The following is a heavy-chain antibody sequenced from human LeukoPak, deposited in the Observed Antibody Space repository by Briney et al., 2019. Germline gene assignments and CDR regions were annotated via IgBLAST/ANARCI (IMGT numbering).Heavy chain of an antibody. D-gene: IGHD4-23*01. J-gene: IGHJ4*02. CDR2: ITHSGST. Sequence: SETLSLTCAVYGGSFSGYYWSWIRQPPGKGLEWIGEITHSGSTNYNPSLKSRVTISVDTSKNQFSLKLSSVTAADTAVYYCAGHLRWFDYWGQGTLVTVSS. CDR1: GGSFSGYY. V-gene: IGHV4-34*01. CDR3: AGHLRWFDY.